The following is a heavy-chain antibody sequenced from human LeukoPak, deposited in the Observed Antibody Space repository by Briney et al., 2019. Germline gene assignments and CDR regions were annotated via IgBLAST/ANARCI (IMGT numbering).Heavy chain of an antibody. Sequence: ASVKVSCKASRYTFTDYYLNWVRLAPGQGLEWMGRINTNSGDTKYAQKFQGRVTMTRDTSVSTAYMELSRLRSDDTAVYYCARAVDRSGYRYFDYWGQGTLVTVSS. CDR1: RYTFTDYY. CDR2: INTNSGDT. V-gene: IGHV1-2*06. CDR3: ARAVDRSGYRYFDY. J-gene: IGHJ4*02. D-gene: IGHD3-22*01.